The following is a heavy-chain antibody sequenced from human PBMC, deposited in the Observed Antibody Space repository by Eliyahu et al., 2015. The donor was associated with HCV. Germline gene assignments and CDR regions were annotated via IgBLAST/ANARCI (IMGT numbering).Heavy chain of an antibody. Sequence: EVQLVQSGAEVKKPGESLKISCKTSGFSFTSTWIGWVRQMPGKGLEWIGMIYPGDSDTRYSPSFEGQVTVSADKSITTAYLQWSSLKASDTAIYYCVRHGGQWLVKWFDPWGQGTPVTVSS. V-gene: IGHV5-51*01. CDR2: IYPGDSDT. CDR3: VRHGGQWLVKWFDP. J-gene: IGHJ5*02. D-gene: IGHD6-19*01. CDR1: GFSFTSTW.